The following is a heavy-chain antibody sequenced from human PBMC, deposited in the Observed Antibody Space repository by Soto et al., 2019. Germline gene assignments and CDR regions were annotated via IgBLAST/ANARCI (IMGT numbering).Heavy chain of an antibody. V-gene: IGHV3-23*01. Sequence: HVGPIRLSCAAGEFTISGYAMSCVQKTPGKGLEWVSAISGSGGSTYYADSVKGRFTISRDNSKNTLYLQMNSLRAEDTAVYYCAKDLHQPLRPDWGQGTLVTVSS. CDR3: AKDLHQPLRPD. J-gene: IGHJ4*02. CDR2: ISGSGGST. CDR1: EFTISGYA. D-gene: IGHD2-2*01.